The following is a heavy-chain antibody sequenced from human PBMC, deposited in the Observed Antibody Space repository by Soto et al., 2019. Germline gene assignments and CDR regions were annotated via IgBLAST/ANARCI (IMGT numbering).Heavy chain of an antibody. CDR3: ARVGRLRFFDY. CDR1: GFTFSSYD. CDR2: IGTAGDT. D-gene: IGHD5-12*01. Sequence: EVQLVESGGGLVQPGGSLRLSCAASGFTFSSYDMHWVRQATGEGLEWVSRIGTAGDTYYPGSVKGRFTISRENAKNSLHLQMNSLRAGDTAVYYCARVGRLRFFDYWGQGILVTVSS. V-gene: IGHV3-13*04. J-gene: IGHJ4*02.